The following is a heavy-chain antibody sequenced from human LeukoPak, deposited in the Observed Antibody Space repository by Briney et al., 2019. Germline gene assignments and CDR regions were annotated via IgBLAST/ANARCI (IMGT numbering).Heavy chain of an antibody. CDR1: GYTFTSYG. V-gene: IGHV1-18*04. D-gene: IGHD3-22*01. CDR3: ARVEIITMIVAGGFDY. Sequence: ASVKVSCKASGYTFTSYGISWVRQAPGQGLEWMGWISAYNGNTNYTQKLQGRVTMTTDTSTSTAYMELRSLRSDDTAVYYCARVEIITMIVAGGFDYWGQGTLVTVSS. CDR2: ISAYNGNT. J-gene: IGHJ4*02.